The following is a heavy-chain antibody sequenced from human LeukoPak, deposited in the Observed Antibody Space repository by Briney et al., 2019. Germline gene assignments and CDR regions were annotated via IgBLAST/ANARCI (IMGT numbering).Heavy chain of an antibody. V-gene: IGHV4-34*01. CDR2: INHSGST. CDR1: GGSFSDYY. CDR3: ARVYSSSGYNWFDP. D-gene: IGHD6-6*01. J-gene: IGHJ5*02. Sequence: ASETLSLTCAVYGGSFSDYYWSWIRQPPGKGLEWIGEINHSGSTNYNPSLKSRVTISVDTSKSQFSLKLSSVTAADTAVYYCARVYSSSGYNWFDPWGQGTLVTASS.